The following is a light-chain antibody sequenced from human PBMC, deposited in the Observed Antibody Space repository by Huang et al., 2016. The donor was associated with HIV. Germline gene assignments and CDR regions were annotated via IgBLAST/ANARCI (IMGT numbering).Light chain of an antibody. CDR2: GAS. Sequence: IVLTQSPGTVSLSPGERATLSCRASQSVNTYLAWYQQKPGQGPRLVIFGASNRDTGIPDRFSGSGSETYFTLTISRLEPDDFAVYYCQQYGSSSWTFGQGTRVE. CDR3: QQYGSSSWT. V-gene: IGKV3-20*01. CDR1: QSVNTY. J-gene: IGKJ1*01.